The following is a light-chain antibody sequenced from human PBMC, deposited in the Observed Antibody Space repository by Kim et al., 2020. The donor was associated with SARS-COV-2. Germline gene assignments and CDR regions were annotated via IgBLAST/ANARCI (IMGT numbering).Light chain of an antibody. J-gene: IGLJ1*01. CDR3: SSYTTTGTV. CDR2: DVS. CDR1: SSDIGSYNY. V-gene: IGLV2-14*04. Sequence: PAHSIAISCTGTSSDIGSYNYVSWYQQYPGKAPKLVIYDVSQRPSGLSNRFSGSKSGNTASLTISGLQAEDEADYYCSSYTTTGTVFGSGTKVTVL.